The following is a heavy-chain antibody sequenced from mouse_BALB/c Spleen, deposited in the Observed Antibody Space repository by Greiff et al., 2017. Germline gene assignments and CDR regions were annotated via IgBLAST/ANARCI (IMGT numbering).Heavy chain of an antibody. J-gene: IGHJ4*01. Sequence: EVQLVESGGDLVKPGGSLKLSCAASGFTFSSYGMSWVRQTPDKRLEWVATISSGGSYTYYPDSVKGRFTISRDNAKNTLYLQMSSLKSEDTAMYYCARDGLYAMDYWGQGTSVTVSS. CDR2: ISSGGSYT. CDR3: ARDGLYAMDY. V-gene: IGHV5-6*01. D-gene: IGHD2-3*01. CDR1: GFTFSSYG.